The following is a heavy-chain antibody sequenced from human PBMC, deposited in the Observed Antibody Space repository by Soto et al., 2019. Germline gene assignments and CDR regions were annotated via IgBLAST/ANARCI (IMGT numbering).Heavy chain of an antibody. CDR1: GGSVSSRGYH. Sequence: LVLESLPSTVSGGSVSSRGYHWIFIRQPPGKGLEWIGYIYYSGSTNYNPSLKSRVTISVDTSKNQFSLKLSSVTAADTAVYYCARVRDTAMVFAVDYWGQGTLVTVSS. CDR3: ARVRDTAMVFAVDY. V-gene: IGHV4-61*08. J-gene: IGHJ4*02. D-gene: IGHD5-18*01. CDR2: IYYSGST.